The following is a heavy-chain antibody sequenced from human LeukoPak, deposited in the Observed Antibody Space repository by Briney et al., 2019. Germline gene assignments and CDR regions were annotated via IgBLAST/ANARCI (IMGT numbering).Heavy chain of an antibody. CDR2: IDYSGST. CDR1: GGSISSSSYY. V-gene: IGHV4-61*05. D-gene: IGHD5-18*01. Sequence: SETLSLTCTVSGGSISSSSYYWSWIRQPPGKGLEWIGYIDYSGSTNYNPSLKSRVTISVDTSKNQFSLKLSSVTAADTAVYFCARTDGKQLPPRFWGQGTLVTVSS. CDR3: ARTDGKQLPPRF. J-gene: IGHJ4*02.